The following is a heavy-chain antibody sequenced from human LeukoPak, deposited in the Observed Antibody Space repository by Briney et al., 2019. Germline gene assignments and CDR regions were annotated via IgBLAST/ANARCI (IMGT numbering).Heavy chain of an antibody. CDR1: GFPFSGYS. Sequence: GGSLRLSCAGSGFPFSGYSMNWVRQTPGKGLEWVCSMSILSGITYYAESVKGRFTVSRDNAKNLLHLQMNSLRVEDTAIYYCAREFEYSTSGAGYWGQGTLVTVSS. CDR2: MSILSGIT. D-gene: IGHD6-6*01. J-gene: IGHJ4*02. V-gene: IGHV3-21*01. CDR3: AREFEYSTSGAGY.